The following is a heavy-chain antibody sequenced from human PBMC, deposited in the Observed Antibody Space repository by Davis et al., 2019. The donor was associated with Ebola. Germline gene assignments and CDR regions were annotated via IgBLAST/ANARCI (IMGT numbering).Heavy chain of an antibody. CDR3: VRTYYDFWSGCMDV. Sequence: SETLSLTCTVSGGSISSGDYYWSWIRQPPGKGLEWIGYIYYSGSTYYNPSLKSRVTISVDTSKNQFSLKLSSVTAADTAVYYCVRTYYDFWSGCMDVWGQGTTVTVSS. D-gene: IGHD3-3*01. V-gene: IGHV4-30-4*01. CDR1: GGSISSGDYY. J-gene: IGHJ6*02. CDR2: IYYSGST.